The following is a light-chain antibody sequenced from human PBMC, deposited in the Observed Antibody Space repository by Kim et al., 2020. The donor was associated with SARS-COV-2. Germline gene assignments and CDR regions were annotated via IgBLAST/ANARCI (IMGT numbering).Light chain of an antibody. CDR3: QAWDSSTV. V-gene: IGLV3-1*01. CDR2: QDG. J-gene: IGLJ1*01. Sequence: SVSPGQTASITCSGDKLGDKYACWYQQKPGQSPVLVIYQDGKRPSGIPERFSGSNSGNKATLTISGTQAMDEADYYCQAWDSSTVFGTGTQLTVL. CDR1: KLGDKY.